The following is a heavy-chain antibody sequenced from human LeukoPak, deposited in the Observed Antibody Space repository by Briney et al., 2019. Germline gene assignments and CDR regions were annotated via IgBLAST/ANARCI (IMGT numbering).Heavy chain of an antibody. V-gene: IGHV1-18*01. CDR3: ARVRGITIFGMDPWLGWFDP. D-gene: IGHD3-3*01. J-gene: IGHJ5*02. CDR1: GYTFTSYG. CDR2: ISAYNGNT. Sequence: ASVKVSCKASGYTFTSYGISWVRQAPGQGLEWMGWISAYNGNTNYAQKLQGRVTMTTDTSTSTAYMELRSLRSDDTAVYYCARVRGITIFGMDPWLGWFDPWGQGTLVTVSS.